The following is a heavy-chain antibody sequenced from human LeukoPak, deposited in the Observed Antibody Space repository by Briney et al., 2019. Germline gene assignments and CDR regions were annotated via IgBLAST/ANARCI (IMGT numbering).Heavy chain of an antibody. CDR1: GFTVSSNY. CDR3: ARESVVVTRVNAFDI. CDR2: IYSGSST. V-gene: IGHV3-53*01. J-gene: IGHJ3*02. Sequence: GGSLRLSCAPSGFTVSSNYVSWVREAPGEGLGWGSVIYSGSSTYYADSVKGRFTISRDNSKNTLYLQMNSLRAEDTAVYYCARESVVVTRVNAFDIWGQGTMVTVSS. D-gene: IGHD2-21*02.